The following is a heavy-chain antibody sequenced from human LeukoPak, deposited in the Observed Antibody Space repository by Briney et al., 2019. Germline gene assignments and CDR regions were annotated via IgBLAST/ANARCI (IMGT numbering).Heavy chain of an antibody. CDR2: ISGSGSDT. CDR1: GFTFSHYA. Sequence: PGGSLRLSCAASGFTFSHYAMSWVRQAPGKGLERVSGISGSGSDTFYADSVKGRFTISGDNSKNTLYLQMSSLRAEDTAVYYCANVIIVAAGYEYFQHWGQGTLVSVSS. V-gene: IGHV3-23*01. D-gene: IGHD6-13*01. CDR3: ANVIIVAAGYEYFQH. J-gene: IGHJ1*01.